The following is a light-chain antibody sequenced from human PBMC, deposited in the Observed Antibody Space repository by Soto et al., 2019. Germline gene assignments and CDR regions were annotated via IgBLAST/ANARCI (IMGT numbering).Light chain of an antibody. V-gene: IGKV3-15*01. CDR1: QSISNY. CDR3: QQYTNWWT. CDR2: GAS. Sequence: EIVLTQSPATLSVSPGERATLSCRASQSISNYLAWYHQRPGQAPRLLIYGASTRATGIPARFSGSGSGTEFTLTISSLQSEDFAVYYCQQYTNWWTFGQGTRVEIK. J-gene: IGKJ1*01.